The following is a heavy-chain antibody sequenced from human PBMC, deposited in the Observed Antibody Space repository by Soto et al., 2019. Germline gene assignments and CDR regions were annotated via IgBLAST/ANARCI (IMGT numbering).Heavy chain of an antibody. Sequence: SETLSLTCTVSGGSISSGDYYWSWIRQPPGEGLEWIGYIYFSGGTNYNPSLKSRVTISVDRSKNQLSLRLTSVTAADTAVYYCARTNAFHIWGQGTMVTVSS. V-gene: IGHV4-61*08. CDR2: IYFSGGT. J-gene: IGHJ3*02. CDR3: ARTNAFHI. CDR1: GGSISSGDYY.